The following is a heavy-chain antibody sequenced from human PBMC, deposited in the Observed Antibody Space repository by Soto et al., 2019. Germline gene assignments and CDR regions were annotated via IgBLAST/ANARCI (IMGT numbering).Heavy chain of an antibody. D-gene: IGHD3-16*02. CDR1: GGSFSGYY. CDR3: ARGKSRDYLWGTYRFFDY. J-gene: IGHJ4*02. V-gene: IGHV4-34*02. Sequence: QVQLQQWGAGLLKPSETLSLTCAVYGGSFSGYYWNWIRQPPGKGLEWIGEINHSGSTNYNPSLKSRVTISVDTSKNQFSLKLSSVTAADTAVYYCARGKSRDYLWGTYRFFDYWGQGTLVTVSS. CDR2: INHSGST.